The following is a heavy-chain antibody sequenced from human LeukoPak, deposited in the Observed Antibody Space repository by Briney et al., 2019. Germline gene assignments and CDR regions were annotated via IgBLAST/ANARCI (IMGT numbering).Heavy chain of an antibody. Sequence: SETLSLTCAVSGGSISSSDYWSWIRQPDGKGLEWIGRIYTSGSTNYNPSLKSRVSMSVDTSTNQFSLKLSSVTAADTAVYYCARDEAEYFQHWGQGTLVTVSS. CDR3: ARDEAEYFQH. V-gene: IGHV4-4*07. CDR2: IYTSGST. J-gene: IGHJ1*01. CDR1: GGSISSSDY.